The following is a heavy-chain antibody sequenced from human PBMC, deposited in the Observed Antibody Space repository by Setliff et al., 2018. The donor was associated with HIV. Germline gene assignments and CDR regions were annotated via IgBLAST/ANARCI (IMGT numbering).Heavy chain of an antibody. CDR2: MSPNSGNT. CDR3: ARGSYYDFWSGYSDAFYM. V-gene: IGHV1-8*02. Sequence: ASVKVSCKASGGTFSSYDINWVRQAPGQGLEWMGWMSPNSGNTAYAQRFQGRITMTRDSSTSTVYMELTTLRSDDTAVYYCARGSYYDFWSGYSDAFYMWGQGTMVTVSS. D-gene: IGHD3-3*01. J-gene: IGHJ3*02. CDR1: GGTFSSYD.